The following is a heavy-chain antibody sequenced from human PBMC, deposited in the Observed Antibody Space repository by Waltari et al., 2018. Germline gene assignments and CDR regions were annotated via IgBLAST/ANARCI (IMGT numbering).Heavy chain of an antibody. J-gene: IGHJ4*02. D-gene: IGHD6-13*01. CDR2: INAGNGNT. Sequence: QVQLVQSGAEVKKPGASVKVSCKASGYTFTSYTMHWVRQAPGQRLEWMGWINAGNGNTKYSQKFQGRVTITRDTSASTAYMELSSLRSEDTAVYYCARADSSSWWDSQFDYWGQGTLVTVSS. V-gene: IGHV1-3*01. CDR3: ARADSSSWWDSQFDY. CDR1: GYTFTSYT.